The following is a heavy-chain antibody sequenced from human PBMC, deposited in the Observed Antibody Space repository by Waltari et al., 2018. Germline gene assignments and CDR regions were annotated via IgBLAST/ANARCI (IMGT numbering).Heavy chain of an antibody. D-gene: IGHD3-3*01. CDR1: GGSFSGYY. CDR3: ARGMRRIFGVVTPFDY. CDR2: INHSGST. Sequence: QVQLQQWGAGLLKPSETLSLTCAVYGGSFSGYYWSWIRPPPGKGLEWIGEINHSGSTNYNPSLKSRVTISVDTSKNQFSLKLSSVTAADTAVYYCARGMRRIFGVVTPFDYWGQGTLVTVSS. J-gene: IGHJ4*02. V-gene: IGHV4-34*01.